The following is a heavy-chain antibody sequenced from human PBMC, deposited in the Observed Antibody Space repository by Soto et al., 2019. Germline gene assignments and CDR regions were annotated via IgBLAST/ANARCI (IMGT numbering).Heavy chain of an antibody. V-gene: IGHV1-2*02. Sequence: ASVKVSCKASGYTFIGYYMHWVRQAPGQGLEWMGWINPNSGGTNYAQKFQGRVTMTRDTSISTAYMELSRLRSDDTAVYYCARVRGFVVPAENWFDPWGQGTLVTVSS. J-gene: IGHJ5*02. CDR3: ARVRGFVVPAENWFDP. CDR2: INPNSGGT. CDR1: GYTFIGYY. D-gene: IGHD2-2*01.